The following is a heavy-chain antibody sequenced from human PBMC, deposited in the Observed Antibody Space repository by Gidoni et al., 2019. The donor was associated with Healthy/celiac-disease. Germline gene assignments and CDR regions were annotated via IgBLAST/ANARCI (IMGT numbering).Heavy chain of an antibody. Sequence: EVQLVESGGGLVQPGRSLRLSCAASGLTFDDYAMHWVRQAPGKGLEWVSGISWNSGSIGYADSVKGRFTISRDNAKNSLYLQMNSLRAEDTALYYCAKDMGWLQMEGFDYWGQGTLVTVSS. CDR2: ISWNSGSI. CDR3: AKDMGWLQMEGFDY. V-gene: IGHV3-9*01. CDR1: GLTFDDYA. D-gene: IGHD1-1*01. J-gene: IGHJ4*02.